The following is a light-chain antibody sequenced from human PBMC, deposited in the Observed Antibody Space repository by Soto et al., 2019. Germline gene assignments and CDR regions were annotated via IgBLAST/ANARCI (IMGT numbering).Light chain of an antibody. Sequence: QSVLTQPASVSGSPGQSITISCTGTSNDVGGYNYVSWHQHHPGKAPKLMIYEVNNRPSGVPDRFSGSKSGSTASLTISGLQAEDEAEYYCCLSPGSLTWLFGGGTKLTVL. CDR3: CLSPGSLTWL. J-gene: IGLJ3*02. V-gene: IGLV2-14*01. CDR1: SNDVGGYNY. CDR2: EVN.